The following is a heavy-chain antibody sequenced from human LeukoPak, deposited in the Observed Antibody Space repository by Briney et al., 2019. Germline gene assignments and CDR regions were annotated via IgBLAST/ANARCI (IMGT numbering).Heavy chain of an antibody. Sequence: PSETLSLTCTVSGGSISSSSYYWGWIRQPPGKGREWSGSIYYSGSTYYNPSLKSRVTISVDTSKNQFSLNLSSVTAADTAVYYCARHIVVVPAAIRVSRFAPWGQGTLVTVSS. CDR1: GGSISSSSYY. V-gene: IGHV4-39*01. CDR3: ARHIVVVPAAIRVSRFAP. D-gene: IGHD2-2*02. J-gene: IGHJ5*02. CDR2: IYYSGST.